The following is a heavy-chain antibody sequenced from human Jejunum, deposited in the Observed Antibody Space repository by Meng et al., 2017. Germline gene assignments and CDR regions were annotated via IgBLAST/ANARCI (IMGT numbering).Heavy chain of an antibody. J-gene: IGHJ4*02. CDR3: AKARNTIIREDD. CDR2: ISGNGVST. V-gene: IGHV3-23*01. CDR1: GFTFSSYA. Sequence: GESLKISCVASGFTFSSYAMSWVRQAPGKGLEWVPAISGNGVSTYYADSAKGRFTISRDNSKNTLYLQMNSLRGEDTAVYFCAKARNTIIREDDWGQGTLVTVSS. D-gene: IGHD3-10*01.